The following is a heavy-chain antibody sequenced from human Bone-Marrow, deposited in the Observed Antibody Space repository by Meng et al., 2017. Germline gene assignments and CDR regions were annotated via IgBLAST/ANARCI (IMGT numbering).Heavy chain of an antibody. Sequence: SVKVSCKASGGTFSSYTISWVRQAPGQGLEWMGRIIPILGIANYAQKFQGRVTITADKSTSTAYMELSRLRSEDTAVYYCARDTYSSSWYLASAFDIWGQGTMVTVSS. J-gene: IGHJ3*02. D-gene: IGHD6-13*01. CDR1: GGTFSSYT. CDR3: ARDTYSSSWYLASAFDI. V-gene: IGHV1-69*04. CDR2: IIPILGIA.